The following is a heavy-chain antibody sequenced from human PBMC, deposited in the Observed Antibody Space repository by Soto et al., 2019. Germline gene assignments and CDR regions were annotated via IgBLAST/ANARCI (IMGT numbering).Heavy chain of an antibody. D-gene: IGHD2-15*01. CDR3: ARDGLPQTPFDP. CDR1: GGTFSSYA. CDR2: IIPIFGTA. Sequence: GASVKVSCKASGGTFSSYAISWVRQAPGQGLEWMGGIIPIFGTANYAQKFQGRVTITADESTSTAYMELSSLRSEDTAVYYCARDGLPQTPFDPWGQGTLVTVSS. V-gene: IGHV1-69*13. J-gene: IGHJ5*02.